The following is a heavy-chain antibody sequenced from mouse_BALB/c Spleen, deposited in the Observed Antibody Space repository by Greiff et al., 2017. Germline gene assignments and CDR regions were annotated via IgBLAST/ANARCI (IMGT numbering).Heavy chain of an antibody. Sequence: EVQLVESGPGLVKPSQSLSLTCTVTGYSITSDYAWNWIRQFPGNKLEWMGYISYSGSTSYNPSLKSRISITRDTAKNQFFLQLNSVTTEDTATYYCARNWDVDYAMDYWGQGTSVTVSS. CDR3: ARNWDVDYAMDY. CDR1: GYSITSDYA. CDR2: ISYSGST. V-gene: IGHV3-2*02. D-gene: IGHD4-1*01. J-gene: IGHJ4*01.